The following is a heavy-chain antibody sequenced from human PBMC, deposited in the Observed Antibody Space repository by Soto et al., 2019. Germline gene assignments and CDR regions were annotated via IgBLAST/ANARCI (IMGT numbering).Heavy chain of an antibody. V-gene: IGHV1-18*01. CDR1: GYTLSTYD. Sequence: SGRVCCESSGYTLSTYDIIWVRQAPGQGLQWMGWISPNNGDTNYAQKFQGSVSLSTDTSTTTAYMELSSLRSDDTAMYSRARSVSSRSRSVNCTRGDHWFDPWGQGTLVTVSS. D-gene: IGHD3-3*01. CDR2: ISPNNGDT. CDR3: ARSVSSRSRSVNCTRGDHWFDP. J-gene: IGHJ5*02.